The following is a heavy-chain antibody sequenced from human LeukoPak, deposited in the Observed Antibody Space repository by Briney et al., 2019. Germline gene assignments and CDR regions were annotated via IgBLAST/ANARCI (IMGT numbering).Heavy chain of an antibody. J-gene: IGHJ4*02. CDR2: INHSGST. Sequence: SETLSLTCAVYGGSFSGYYWSWIRQPPGKGLEWIGEINHSGSTNYNPSLKSRVTISVVMSKDQFSLKLSSVTAADTAVYYCARQAAQTYDYWGQGTLVTVSS. CDR3: ARQAAQTYDY. CDR1: GGSFSGYY. V-gene: IGHV4-34*01.